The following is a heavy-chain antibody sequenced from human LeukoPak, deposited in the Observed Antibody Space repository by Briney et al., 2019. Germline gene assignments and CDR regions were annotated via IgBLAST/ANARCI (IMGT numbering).Heavy chain of an antibody. CDR1: GYTLTSYD. D-gene: IGHD6-19*01. Sequence: GASVKVSCKASGYTLTSYDINWVRQATGQGLEWMGWMNPNSGNTGYAQKFQGRVTITRNTSISTAYMELSSLRSEDTAVYYCARTYSSGWDYYYYMDVWGKGTTVTVSS. V-gene: IGHV1-8*03. CDR2: MNPNSGNT. J-gene: IGHJ6*03. CDR3: ARTYSSGWDYYYYMDV.